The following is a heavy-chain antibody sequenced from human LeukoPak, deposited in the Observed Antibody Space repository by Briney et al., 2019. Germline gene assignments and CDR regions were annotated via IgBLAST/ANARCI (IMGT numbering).Heavy chain of an antibody. J-gene: IGHJ4*02. CDR3: AKSPGVRGVFDY. V-gene: IGHV3-23*01. CDR2: ISGSGGST. Sequence: GGSLRLSCAASGFTFSSYAMSWVRQAPGKGLEWVSAISGSGGSTYYADSVKGRFTNSRDNSKNTLYLQMNSLRAEDTAVYYCAKSPGVRGVFDYWGQGTLVTVSS. D-gene: IGHD3-10*01. CDR1: GFTFSSYA.